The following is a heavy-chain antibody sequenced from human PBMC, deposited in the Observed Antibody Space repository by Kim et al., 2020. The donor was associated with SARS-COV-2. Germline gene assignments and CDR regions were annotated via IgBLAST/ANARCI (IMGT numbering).Heavy chain of an antibody. D-gene: IGHD3-10*01. Sequence: SVKVSCKASGGTFSSYAISWVRQAPGQGLEWMGGIIPIFGTANYAQKFQGRVTITADKSTSTAYMELSSLRSEDTAVYYCARGRLYYGSGSYYPDYWGQGTLVTVSS. V-gene: IGHV1-69*06. CDR2: IIPIFGTA. CDR1: GGTFSSYA. J-gene: IGHJ4*02. CDR3: ARGRLYYGSGSYYPDY.